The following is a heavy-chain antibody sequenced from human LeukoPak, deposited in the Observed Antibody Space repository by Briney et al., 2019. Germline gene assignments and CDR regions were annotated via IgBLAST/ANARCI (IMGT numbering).Heavy chain of an antibody. J-gene: IGHJ4*02. V-gene: IGHV4-61*02. CDR1: GGSISSGSYY. Sequence: PSETLSLTCTVSGGSISSGSYYWSWIRQPAGKGLEWIGRIYTSGSTNYNPSLKSRVTISVDTSKNQFSLKLSSVTAADTAVYYCAGKAGLWFGELFGVGPLGLDYWGQGTLVTVSS. CDR2: IYTSGST. D-gene: IGHD3-10*01. CDR3: AGKAGLWFGELFGVGPLGLDY.